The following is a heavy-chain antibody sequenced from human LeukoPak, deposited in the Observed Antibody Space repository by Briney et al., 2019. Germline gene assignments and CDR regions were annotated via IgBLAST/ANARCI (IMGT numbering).Heavy chain of an antibody. CDR3: ARELRILEWSKDGSFDL. D-gene: IGHD3-3*01. CDR2: INSDDSII. Sequence: GGSLRLSCAASGFTFSTYWMHWVRQAPGEGLVWVSRINSDDSIINYADSVKGRFTISRDNAKNSLYLQMNSLRAEDTAVYYCARELRILEWSKDGSFDLWGQGTMVTVSS. V-gene: IGHV3-74*01. J-gene: IGHJ3*01. CDR1: GFTFSTYW.